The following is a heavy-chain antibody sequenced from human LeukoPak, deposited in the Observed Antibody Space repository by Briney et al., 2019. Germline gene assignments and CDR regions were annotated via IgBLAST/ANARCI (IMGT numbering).Heavy chain of an antibody. CDR1: GGSISTYH. V-gene: IGHV4-59*08. Sequence: SETLSLTCAFSGGSISTYHWSWIRQPPGKGLEWIGYIYYSGSTNYNPSLKSRVTISVDTSKNQFSLKLSSVTAADTAVYYCARKGPYGDYFDYWGQGTLVAVSS. D-gene: IGHD4-17*01. CDR2: IYYSGST. J-gene: IGHJ4*02. CDR3: ARKGPYGDYFDY.